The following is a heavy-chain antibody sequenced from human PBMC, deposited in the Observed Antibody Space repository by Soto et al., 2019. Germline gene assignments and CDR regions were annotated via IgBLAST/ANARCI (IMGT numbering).Heavy chain of an antibody. CDR3: ARWGVVVPAVPYYYYGMGV. CDR2: INHSGST. D-gene: IGHD2-2*01. V-gene: IGHV4-34*01. CDR1: GGSFSGYY. Sequence: SETLSLTCAVYGGSFSGYYWSWIRQPPGKGLEWIGEINHSGSTNYNPSLKSRVTISVDTSKNQFSLKLSSVTAADTAVYYCARWGVVVPAVPYYYYGMGVWGQGTTVTVSS. J-gene: IGHJ6*02.